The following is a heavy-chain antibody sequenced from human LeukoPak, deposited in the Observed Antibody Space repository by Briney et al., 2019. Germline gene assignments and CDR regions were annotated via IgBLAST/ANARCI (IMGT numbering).Heavy chain of an antibody. J-gene: IGHJ6*03. D-gene: IGHD2-2*01. CDR1: VFTLSSYG. Sequence: RGSLRLSCAASVFTLSSYGMSWVRPAPGKGRGGVSSICVMGGSTYYTDSVKGRFTISRDNSKNTLYLQMNSLRDEETAVYYCAKKALDCSSTSCYDYYYYYMDVWGKGTTVTISS. CDR3: AKKALDCSSTSCYDYYYYYMDV. V-gene: IGHV3-23*01. CDR2: ICVMGGST.